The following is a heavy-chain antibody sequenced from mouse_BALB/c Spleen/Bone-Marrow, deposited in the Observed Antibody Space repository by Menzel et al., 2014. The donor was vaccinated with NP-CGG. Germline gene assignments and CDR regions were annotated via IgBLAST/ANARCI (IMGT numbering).Heavy chain of an antibody. Sequence: EVHLVESGGGLVKLGGSLKLSCAASGFTFSTYYMSWVRQTPEKRLELVAAINSDGGSTYYPDTVKGRFTISRDNAKNTLYLQMSSLKSEDTALYYCARLGGNYPFAYWGQGTLVTVSA. CDR1: GFTFSTYY. V-gene: IGHV5-6-2*01. J-gene: IGHJ3*01. CDR2: INSDGGST. CDR3: ARLGGNYPFAY. D-gene: IGHD2-1*01.